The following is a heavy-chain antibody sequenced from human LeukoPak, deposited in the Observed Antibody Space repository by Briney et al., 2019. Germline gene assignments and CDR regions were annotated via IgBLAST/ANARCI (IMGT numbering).Heavy chain of an antibody. J-gene: IGHJ5*02. V-gene: IGHV1-2*02. Sequence: ASVKVSCKASGYTFTGYYMHWVRQAPGQGLEWMGWINPNSGGTNYAQKFQGRVTMTRDTSISTAYMELSRLRSDDTAVYYCGRGLGYCSSTSCFHWFDPWGQGTLVTVSS. CDR2: INPNSGGT. CDR1: GYTFTGYY. D-gene: IGHD2-2*01. CDR3: GRGLGYCSSTSCFHWFDP.